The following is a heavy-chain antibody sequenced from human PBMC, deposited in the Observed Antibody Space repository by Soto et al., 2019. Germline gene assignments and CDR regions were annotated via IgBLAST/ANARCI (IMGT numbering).Heavy chain of an antibody. CDR1: GCSISSGGYY. J-gene: IGHJ5*02. CDR2: IYYSGST. Sequence: TSETLSLTCTFSGCSISSGGYYWSWIRQHPGKGLEWIGYIYYSGSTYYNPSLKSRVTISVDTSKNQFSLKLSSVTAADTAVYYCASLVEGLEQDNWFDPWGQGTLVTVSS. D-gene: IGHD1-1*01. CDR3: ASLVEGLEQDNWFDP. V-gene: IGHV4-31*03.